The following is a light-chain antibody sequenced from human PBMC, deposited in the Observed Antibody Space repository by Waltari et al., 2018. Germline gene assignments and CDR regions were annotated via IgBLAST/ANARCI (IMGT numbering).Light chain of an antibody. CDR2: DVT. V-gene: IGLV2-11*01. CDR3: CSYAATYTVL. CDR1: SRDVGGYHS. J-gene: IGLJ3*02. Sequence: QSALTQPRSVSGSPGPSVTISCTGTSRDVGGYHSVSWYQQHPRKAPQLIIFDVTKRPSGLPDRFSGSKSGNTASLTISGLQAEDEADYYCCSYAATYTVLFGGGTRLTVL.